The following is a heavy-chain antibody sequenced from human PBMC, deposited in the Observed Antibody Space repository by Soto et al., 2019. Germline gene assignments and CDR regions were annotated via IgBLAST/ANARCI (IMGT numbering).Heavy chain of an antibody. CDR3: ARRNSGDYDY. D-gene: IGHD4-17*01. Sequence: QGQLVQSGAEVKKSGASVKVSCKASGYTFTNYGITWVRQAPGQGLEWMGWITAYNGNTNYAQKFQGRVTMTTDTSTSTAYMERRSLRSDDTAVYYCARRNSGDYDYWGQGTLVTVS. J-gene: IGHJ4*02. V-gene: IGHV1-18*01. CDR1: GYTFTNYG. CDR2: ITAYNGNT.